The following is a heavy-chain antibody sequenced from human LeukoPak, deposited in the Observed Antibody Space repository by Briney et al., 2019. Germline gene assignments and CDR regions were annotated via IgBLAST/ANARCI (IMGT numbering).Heavy chain of an antibody. D-gene: IGHD3-10*01. CDR2: INWNDGRT. J-gene: IGHJ4*02. Sequence: GGSLRLSCAASGFTFDDYGMSWVRQAPGPRLEWVSGINWNDGRTGYADASNGRFTIPRDNAKNSLYLQMNSLRAEDTALYYCARFPRSGSYYRAFDYWGQGTLVTVSS. CDR3: ARFPRSGSYYRAFDY. CDR1: GFTFDDYG. V-gene: IGHV3-20*04.